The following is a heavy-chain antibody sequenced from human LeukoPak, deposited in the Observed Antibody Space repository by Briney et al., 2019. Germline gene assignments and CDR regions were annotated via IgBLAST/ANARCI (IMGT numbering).Heavy chain of an antibody. CDR3: ARRMDYYDSSGYYSREYYFDY. D-gene: IGHD3-22*01. J-gene: IGHJ4*02. V-gene: IGHV3-30*04. Sequence: GGSLRLSCAASGFTFSSYAMHWVRQAPGKGLEWVAVISYDGSNKYYADSMKGRFTISRDNSKNTLYLQMNSLRAEDTAVYYCARRMDYYDSSGYYSREYYFDYWGQGTLVTVSS. CDR1: GFTFSSYA. CDR2: ISYDGSNK.